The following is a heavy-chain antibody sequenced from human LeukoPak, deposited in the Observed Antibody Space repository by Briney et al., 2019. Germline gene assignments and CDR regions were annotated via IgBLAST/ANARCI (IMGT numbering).Heavy chain of an antibody. J-gene: IGHJ1*01. D-gene: IGHD6-19*01. V-gene: IGHV3-11*01. CDR2: ISSRGSTI. CDR1: GSTFSDYY. CDR3: AREGTYSSGWYGVAEYFQH. Sequence: GGSLRLSCAASGSTFSDYYMSWIRQAPGKGLEWVSYISSRGSTIYYADSVKGRFTISRDNAKNSLYLQMNSLRAEDTAVYYCAREGTYSSGWYGVAEYFQHWGQGTLVTVSS.